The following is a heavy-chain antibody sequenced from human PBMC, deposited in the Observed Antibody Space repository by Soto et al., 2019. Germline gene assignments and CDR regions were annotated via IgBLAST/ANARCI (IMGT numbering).Heavy chain of an antibody. J-gene: IGHJ6*02. V-gene: IGHV3-21*01. CDR2: ISSSSSYI. CDR1: GFTFSSYS. CDR3: ARGDEIQLWLEDYYYGMDV. Sequence: GESLKISCAASGFTFSSYSMNWVRQAPGKGLEWVSSISSSSSYIYYADSVKGRFTISRDNAKNSLYLQMNSLRAEDTAVYYCARGDEIQLWLEDYYYGMDVWGQGTTVTVSS. D-gene: IGHD5-18*01.